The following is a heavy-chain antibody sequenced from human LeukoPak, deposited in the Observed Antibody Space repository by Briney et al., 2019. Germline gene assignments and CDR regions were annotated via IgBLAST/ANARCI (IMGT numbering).Heavy chain of an antibody. J-gene: IGHJ4*02. V-gene: IGHV3-30*04. CDR3: AREYCSGAGCYSGTGGFDY. D-gene: IGHD2-15*01. CDR1: TFTFSGYA. Sequence: QPGRSLRLSCAASTFTFSGYAMHWVRQAPGKGLEWVAVISYHGSYTYYADSVKGRFTISRDSSKNTLYLQMNSLRAEDTAVYYCAREYCSGAGCYSGTGGFDYWGQGSLVTVSS. CDR2: ISYHGSYT.